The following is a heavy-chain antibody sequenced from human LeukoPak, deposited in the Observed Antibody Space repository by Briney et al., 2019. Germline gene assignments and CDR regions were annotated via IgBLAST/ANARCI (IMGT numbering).Heavy chain of an antibody. D-gene: IGHD3-16*02. CDR2: ISSSSSYI. CDR1: GFTFSSYS. CDR3: ARDYYDYVWGSYRYGPYYFDY. V-gene: IGHV3-21*01. J-gene: IGHJ4*02. Sequence: GGSLRLSCAASGFTFSSYSMNWVRQAPGKGLEWVSSISSSSSYIYYADSVKGRFTISRDNAKNSLYLQMNSLRAKDTAVYYCARDYYDYVWGSYRYGPYYFDYWGQGTLVTVSS.